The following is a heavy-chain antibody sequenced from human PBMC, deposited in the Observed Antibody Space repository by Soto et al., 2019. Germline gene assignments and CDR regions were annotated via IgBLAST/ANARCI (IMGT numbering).Heavy chain of an antibody. D-gene: IGHD3-10*01. CDR1: GGSISSYY. CDR2: IFYSGST. CDR3: ARRWGEGRVAY. Sequence: SETLSLTCTVSGGSISSYYWSWIRQPPGKGLEWIGYIFYSGSTNYNPSLKSRVTISVDKSRNQFSLKLSSVTAADTAVYYCARRWGEGRVAYWGQGPLVTVSS. J-gene: IGHJ4*02. V-gene: IGHV4-59*12.